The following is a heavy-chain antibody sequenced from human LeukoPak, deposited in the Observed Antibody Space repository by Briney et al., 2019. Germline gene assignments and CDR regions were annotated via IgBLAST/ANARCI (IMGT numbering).Heavy chain of an antibody. V-gene: IGHV4-59*01. CDR1: GGSISSYY. CDR3: ATRSSMVRGVQAFDI. Sequence: SETLSLTWTVSGGSISSYYWSWMRQPPGKALEWIGYIYYSGSTNYNPSLKSRVTISVDTSKKQFSLKLSSVTAADTAVYYCATRSSMVRGVQAFDIWGQGTMVTVSS. CDR2: IYYSGST. J-gene: IGHJ3*02. D-gene: IGHD3-10*01.